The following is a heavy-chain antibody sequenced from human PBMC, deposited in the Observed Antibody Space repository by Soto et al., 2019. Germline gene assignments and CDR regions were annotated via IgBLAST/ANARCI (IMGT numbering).Heavy chain of an antibody. V-gene: IGHV2-5*02. CDR2: IYWDDDK. Sequence: QITLKESGPTLVKPTQPLTLTCTFSGFSLSTSGVGVGWIRQPPGKALEWLALIYWDDDKRYSPSLKSRLTITKDTSKNQVVLTMTNMDPVDTATYYCAHKDRGGWYFDYWGQGTLVTVSS. J-gene: IGHJ4*02. D-gene: IGHD3-10*01. CDR1: GFSLSTSGVG. CDR3: AHKDRGGWYFDY.